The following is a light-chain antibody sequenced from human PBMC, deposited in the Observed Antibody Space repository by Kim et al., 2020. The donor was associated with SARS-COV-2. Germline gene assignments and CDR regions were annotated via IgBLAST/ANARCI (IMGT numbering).Light chain of an antibody. CDR3: SAWDNSLSAWV. Sequence: QTATLTCTGNSNNVGNQGTAWLQQHPSHTPKRLTYRNNNRPSGIWERLSASRSGNTASLTITGLQPEDEAVYYCSAWDNSLSAWVFGGGTQLTVL. J-gene: IGLJ3*02. CDR2: RNN. V-gene: IGLV10-54*01. CDR1: SNNVGNQG.